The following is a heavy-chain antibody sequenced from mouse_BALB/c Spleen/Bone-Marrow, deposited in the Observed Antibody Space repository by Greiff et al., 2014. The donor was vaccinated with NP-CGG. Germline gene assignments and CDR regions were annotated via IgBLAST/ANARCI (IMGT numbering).Heavy chain of an antibody. CDR2: INPDSSTI. V-gene: IGHV4-1*02. CDR3: ARPGYYGYQDV. D-gene: IGHD1-2*01. J-gene: IGHJ1*01. CDR1: GFDFSRYW. Sequence: VQLKESGGGLVQPGGSLKLSCEASGFDFSRYWMTWVRQAPGKGLEWIGEINPDSSTINYTPSLKDKFIISRDNAKNTLYLQMSKVRSEDTALYYCARPGYYGYQDVWGAGTTVTVSS.